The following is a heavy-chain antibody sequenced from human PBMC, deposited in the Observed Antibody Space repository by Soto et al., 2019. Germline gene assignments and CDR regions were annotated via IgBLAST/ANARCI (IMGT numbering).Heavy chain of an antibody. CDR2: INAGNGNT. CDR1: GYTFTTYA. CDR3: ARATRRYDILTGYLPYYYGMDV. V-gene: IGHV1-3*01. D-gene: IGHD3-9*01. J-gene: IGHJ6*02. Sequence: ASVKVCCKASGYTFTTYAIQWVRQAPGQAPGHRLEWMGWINAGNGNTKYSQKFQGRVTIARDASASTAYMELSSLTSEDTAVYYCARATRRYDILTGYLPYYYGMDVWGQGTTVTVSS.